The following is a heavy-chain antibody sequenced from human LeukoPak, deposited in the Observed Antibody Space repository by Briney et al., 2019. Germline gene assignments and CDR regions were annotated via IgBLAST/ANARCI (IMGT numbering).Heavy chain of an antibody. V-gene: IGHV3-7*03. Sequence: PGGSLRLSCAVSGFTFSGFWMSWFRQAPGKGLEWVASINSDGSEGYYADVVKGRFTISRDNAKNSLYLQINSLRAEDTVVYYCARSSYSSSSSVWGQGTMVTVSS. CDR2: INSDGSEG. D-gene: IGHD6-6*01. CDR3: ARSSYSSSSSV. CDR1: GFTFSGFW. J-gene: IGHJ3*01.